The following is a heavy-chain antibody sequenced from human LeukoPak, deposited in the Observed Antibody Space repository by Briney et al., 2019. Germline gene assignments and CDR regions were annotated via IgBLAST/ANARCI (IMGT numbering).Heavy chain of an antibody. V-gene: IGHV3-7*01. D-gene: IGHD3-3*01. CDR2: IKQDGSEK. J-gene: IGHJ4*02. CDR1: GFTFSSYW. CDR3: AGLRYHDFWSGYYTFDY. Sequence: PGGSLRLSCAASGFTFSSYWMRWVRQAPGKGLEWVANIKQDGSEKYYVDSVKGRFTISRDNAKNSLNLQMNSLRAEDTAVYYCAGLRYHDFWSGYYTFDYWGQGTLVTVSS.